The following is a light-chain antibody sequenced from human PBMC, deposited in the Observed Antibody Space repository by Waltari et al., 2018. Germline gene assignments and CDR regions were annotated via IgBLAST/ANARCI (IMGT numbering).Light chain of an antibody. Sequence: EIVLTQSPGTLSLSPGERATLSCRASQSVSRYLAWYQQKPGQAPRLLIYGASTRATGIPDRFSGSGSVTDFSLTISRLDPEDFAVYFCQQHVSLPATFGQGTKVEIK. V-gene: IGKV3-20*01. CDR3: QQHVSLPAT. CDR2: GAS. J-gene: IGKJ1*01. CDR1: QSVSRY.